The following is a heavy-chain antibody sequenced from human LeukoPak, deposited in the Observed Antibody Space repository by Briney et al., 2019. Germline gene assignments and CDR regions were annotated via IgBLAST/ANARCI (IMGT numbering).Heavy chain of an antibody. D-gene: IGHD1-26*01. Sequence: GGSLRLSCVASGFTFSTYGMHWVRQAPGKGLEWVAVISYDGSYKYYADSVKGRFTISRDDSKNTLYLQMNSLRAEDTAVYYCARDPSYSGSYRFDYWGQGTLVTVSS. J-gene: IGHJ4*02. CDR3: ARDPSYSGSYRFDY. CDR1: GFTFSTYG. V-gene: IGHV3-30*03. CDR2: ISYDGSYK.